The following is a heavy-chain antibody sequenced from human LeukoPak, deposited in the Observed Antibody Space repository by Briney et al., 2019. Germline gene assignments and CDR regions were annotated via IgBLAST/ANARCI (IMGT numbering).Heavy chain of an antibody. CDR1: GGSISSGDYY. CDR2: IYYSGST. CDR3: ARGGSINWFDP. Sequence: SETLSLTCTVSGGSISSGDYYWSWIRQPPGKGLEWIGYIYYSGSTYYNPSLKSRVTISVDTSKNQFSLKLSSVTAADTAVYYCARGGSINWFDPWGQGTLVTVSS. D-gene: IGHD1-26*01. V-gene: IGHV4-30-4*01. J-gene: IGHJ5*02.